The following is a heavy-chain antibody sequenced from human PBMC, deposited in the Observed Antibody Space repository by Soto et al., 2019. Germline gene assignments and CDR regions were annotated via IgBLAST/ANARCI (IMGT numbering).Heavy chain of an antibody. CDR3: ARGPIVVIPSSTPGGFDS. CDR1: GGSISSTDW. D-gene: IGHD2-2*01. V-gene: IGHV4-4*02. Sequence: QVQLRESGPGLVRPSGTLSLTCAVSGGSISSTDWWSWVRQSPGKGLEWIGEIYHSGSSNYNPSPKSRVTMSVDKSKNQFSLKLTSVTAADTAVYYCARGPIVVIPSSTPGGFDSWGQGTLVTVSS. CDR2: IYHSGSS. J-gene: IGHJ4*02.